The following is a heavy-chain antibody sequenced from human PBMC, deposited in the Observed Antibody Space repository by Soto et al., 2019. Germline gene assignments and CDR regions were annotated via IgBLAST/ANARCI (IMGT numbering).Heavy chain of an antibody. CDR2: IYYSGST. J-gene: IGHJ5*02. CDR3: ASPKIAFYNWFDP. CDR1: GGSISSSSYY. D-gene: IGHD3-3*02. Sequence: QLQLQESGPGLVKPSETLSLTCTVSGGSISSSSYYWGWIRQPPGKGLEWIGSIYYSGSTYYNPSLKSRVTISVDTSKNQFSLKLSSVTAADMAVYYCASPKIAFYNWFDPWGQGTLVTVSS. V-gene: IGHV4-39*01.